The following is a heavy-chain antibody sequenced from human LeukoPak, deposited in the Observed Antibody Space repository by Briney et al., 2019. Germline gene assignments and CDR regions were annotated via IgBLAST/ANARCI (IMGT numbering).Heavy chain of an antibody. CDR2: IYPGDSDT. CDR1: GYSFTSYW. CDR3: ARACARYYDSSGYYPYGMDV. Sequence: GESLKISCKGSGYSFTSYWIGWVRQIPGKGLEWMGIIYPGDSDTRYSPSFQGQVTISADKSISPSYLQWSSLKASDTAMYYCARACARYYDSSGYYPYGMDVWGQGTTVTVSS. V-gene: IGHV5-51*01. J-gene: IGHJ6*02. D-gene: IGHD3-22*01.